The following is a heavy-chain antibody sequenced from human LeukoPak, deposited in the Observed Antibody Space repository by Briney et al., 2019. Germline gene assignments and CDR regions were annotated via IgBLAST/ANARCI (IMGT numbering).Heavy chain of an antibody. J-gene: IGHJ4*02. CDR1: GDSISSYY. CDR2: IHYSGST. Sequence: SETLSLTCTVSGDSISSYYWSWIRQPPGKGLEWIGYIHYSGSTKYNPSLNSRLTISVDTSKNQFSLKLSSVTAADTAVYYCARYSGTYYHYWGQGTLVAVSS. D-gene: IGHD1-26*01. V-gene: IGHV4-59*01. CDR3: ARYSGTYYHY.